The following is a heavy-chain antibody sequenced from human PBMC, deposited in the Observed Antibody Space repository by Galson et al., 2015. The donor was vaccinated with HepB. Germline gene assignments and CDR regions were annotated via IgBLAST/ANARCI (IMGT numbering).Heavy chain of an antibody. Sequence: ETLPLTCTVSGGSVSSSTHYWSWMRQPPGKGLEWIAYIHYSGSTNYNPSLKSRVTISLDTSKNQFSLKLSSVTAADTAVYYCARDYGDYFDYWGQGTLVTVSS. V-gene: IGHV4-61*01. CDR1: GGSVSSSTHY. J-gene: IGHJ4*02. CDR2: IHYSGST. D-gene: IGHD4-17*01. CDR3: ARDYGDYFDY.